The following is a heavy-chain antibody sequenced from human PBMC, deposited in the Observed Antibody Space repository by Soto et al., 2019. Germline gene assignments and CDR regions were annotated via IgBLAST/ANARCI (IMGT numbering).Heavy chain of an antibody. CDR1: GYTFTSYD. V-gene: IGHV1-8*01. J-gene: IGHJ6*02. D-gene: IGHD3-3*01. Sequence: ASVKVSCKASGYTFTSYDINWVRQATGQGLEWMGWMNPNSGNTGYAQKFQGRVTMTRNTSISTAYMELSSLRSEDTAVYYCARGLIRPYDFWSGYYNYYYYGMDVWGQGTTVTVSS. CDR3: ARGLIRPYDFWSGYYNYYYYGMDV. CDR2: MNPNSGNT.